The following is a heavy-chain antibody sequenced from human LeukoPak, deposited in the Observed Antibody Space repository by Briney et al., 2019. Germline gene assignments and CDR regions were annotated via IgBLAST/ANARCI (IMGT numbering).Heavy chain of an antibody. V-gene: IGHV1-3*01. Sequence: WASVKVSCKVSGYTLTELSMHWVRQAPGQRLEWMGWINAGNGNTKYSQKFQGRVTITRDTSASTAYMELSSLRSEDTAVYYCAITVTIVRLLDYWGQGTLVTVSS. J-gene: IGHJ4*02. CDR2: INAGNGNT. CDR1: GYTLTELS. CDR3: AITVTIVRLLDY. D-gene: IGHD4-11*01.